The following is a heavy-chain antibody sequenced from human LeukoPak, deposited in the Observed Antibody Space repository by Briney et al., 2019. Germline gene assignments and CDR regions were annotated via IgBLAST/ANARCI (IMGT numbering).Heavy chain of an antibody. J-gene: IGHJ4*02. D-gene: IGHD3-22*01. CDR2: INWNGGST. CDR3: ARSVGDSSGYYVFDY. Sequence: GGSLRLSCAASGFTFDDYGMSWVRQAPGKGLEWVSGINWNGGSTGYADSVKGRFTISRDNAKNSLYLQMNSLRAEDTALYHCARSVGDSSGYYVFDYWGQGTLVTVSS. CDR1: GFTFDDYG. V-gene: IGHV3-20*01.